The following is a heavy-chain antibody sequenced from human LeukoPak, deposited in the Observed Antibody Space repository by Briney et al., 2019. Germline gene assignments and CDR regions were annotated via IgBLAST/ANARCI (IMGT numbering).Heavy chain of an antibody. D-gene: IGHD3-10*01. V-gene: IGHV3-30*18. CDR1: GFTFSSYG. CDR2: ISYDGSNK. Sequence: GGSLRLSCAASGFTFSSYGMPWVRQAPGKGLEWVAVISYDGSNKYYADSVKGRFTISRVNSKNTLYLQMNSLRAEDTAVYYCAKEWGMTRFMVRGVIIPPWFDPWGQGTLVTVSS. CDR3: AKEWGMTRFMVRGVIIPPWFDP. J-gene: IGHJ5*02.